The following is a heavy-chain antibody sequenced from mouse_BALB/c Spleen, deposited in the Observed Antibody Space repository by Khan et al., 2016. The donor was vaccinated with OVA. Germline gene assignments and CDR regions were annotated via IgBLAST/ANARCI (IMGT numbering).Heavy chain of an antibody. CDR2: IRTKSNNYAT. CDR1: GSTFTTFA. J-gene: IGHJ3*01. CDR3: YYYGSSFAY. V-gene: IGHV10-1*02. D-gene: IGHD1-1*01. Sequence: LVQSKGSLKLSCAASGSTFTTFAMNWVRQAPGKGLEWIARIRTKSNNYATYYADSVKDRFTISRDDSQSMLYLQMKNLKIEDTAMYYCYYYGSSFAYWGQGTLVTVSA.